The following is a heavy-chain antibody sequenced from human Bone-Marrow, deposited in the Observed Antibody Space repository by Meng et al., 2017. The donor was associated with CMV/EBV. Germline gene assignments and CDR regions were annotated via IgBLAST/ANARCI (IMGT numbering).Heavy chain of an antibody. D-gene: IGHD3-22*01. J-gene: IGHJ4*02. CDR3: ARGGARGWYYDSSGYKPPLDY. CDR1: GGSVSSGSYY. CDR2: INHSGST. V-gene: IGHV4-61*01. Sequence: SETLSLTCTVSGGSVSSGSYYWSWIRQPPGKGLEWIGEINHSGSTNYNPSLKSRVTISVDTSKNQFSLKLSSVTAADTAVYYCARGGARGWYYDSSGYKPPLDYWGQGTLVTVSS.